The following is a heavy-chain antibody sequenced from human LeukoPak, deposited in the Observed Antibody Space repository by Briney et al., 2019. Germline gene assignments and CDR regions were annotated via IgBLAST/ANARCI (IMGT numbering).Heavy chain of an antibody. J-gene: IGHJ6*02. CDR3: ARERQQWLVRDYYYGMDV. Sequence: GSLRLSCAASGFTFSSYSMNWVRQPPGKGLEWIASMYHGGSTDYNPSLKSRVTISVDTSKNQFSLKLSSVTAADTAVYYCARERQQWLVRDYYYGMDVWGQGTTVTVSS. CDR1: GFTFSSYS. CDR2: MYHGGST. V-gene: IGHV4-38-2*02. D-gene: IGHD6-19*01.